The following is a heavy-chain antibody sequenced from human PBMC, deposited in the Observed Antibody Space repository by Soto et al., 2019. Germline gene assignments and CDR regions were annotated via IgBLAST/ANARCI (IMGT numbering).Heavy chain of an antibody. J-gene: IGHJ4*02. Sequence: QVQLLQSATEVKKPGASVKVSCKAYGYTFRNYGITWVRQAPGQGLEWMGWVSGYNRHTNYAQKFEDRVTMTIDTSSGTAFLELRSLTSDDTAVYYCARERQYEPLPDCGQVTLVIVS. CDR3: ARERQYEPLPD. D-gene: IGHD2-2*01. V-gene: IGHV1-18*01. CDR2: VSGYNRHT. CDR1: GYTFRNYG.